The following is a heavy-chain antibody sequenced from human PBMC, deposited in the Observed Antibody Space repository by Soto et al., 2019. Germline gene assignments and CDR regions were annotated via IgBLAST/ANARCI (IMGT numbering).Heavy chain of an antibody. Sequence: QVQLQESGPGLVKPSETLSLTCTVSGGSVSSGSYYWSWIRQPPGKGLEWIGYIYYSGSTNYNPSLKSRVTISVDTSKNQFSLKLSSVTAADTAVYYCARVRFLEWADYWGQGTLVTVSS. J-gene: IGHJ4*02. CDR3: ARVRFLEWADY. CDR1: GGSVSSGSYY. V-gene: IGHV4-61*01. D-gene: IGHD3-3*01. CDR2: IYYSGST.